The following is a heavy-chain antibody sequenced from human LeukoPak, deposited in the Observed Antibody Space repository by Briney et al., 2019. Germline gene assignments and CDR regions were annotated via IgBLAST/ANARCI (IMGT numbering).Heavy chain of an antibody. D-gene: IGHD6-19*01. Sequence: PGGSLRLSCAASGFTFSSYDMHWVRQATGKGLEWVSAIGTAGDTYYPGSVKGRFTISRENAKNSLYLQMNSLRAGDTAVYYCARGFIAVAGAPDYYYYYGMDVWGQGTTVTVSS. CDR1: GFTFSSYD. CDR2: IGTAGDT. J-gene: IGHJ6*02. V-gene: IGHV3-13*01. CDR3: ARGFIAVAGAPDYYYYYGMDV.